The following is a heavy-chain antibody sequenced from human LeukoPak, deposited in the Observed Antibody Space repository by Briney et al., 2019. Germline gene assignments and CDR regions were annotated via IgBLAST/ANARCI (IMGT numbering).Heavy chain of an antibody. D-gene: IGHD3-3*01. CDR3: ARLPSRNTIFGVF. J-gene: IGHJ4*02. V-gene: IGHV4-39*07. CDR1: GDSISSSSYY. Sequence: SETLSLTCTVSGDSISSSSYYWGWIRQPPGKGLEWIGSISYNGVPYYTPSLRSRVTISVDTSKNQFSLKVSSVTAADTAVYYCARLPSRNTIFGVFWGQGTLVTVSS. CDR2: ISYNGVP.